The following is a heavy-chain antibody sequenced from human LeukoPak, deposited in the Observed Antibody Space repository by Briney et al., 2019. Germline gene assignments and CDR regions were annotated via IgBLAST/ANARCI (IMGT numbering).Heavy chain of an antibody. J-gene: IGHJ4*02. Sequence: GESLKISCKASGYSFTSYWIGWVRQMPGKGLEWMGIIYPGGSDTRYSPSFQGQVTISADKSISTAYLRWSSLKASDIAMYYCARVSDHYFDYWGQGTLATVSS. V-gene: IGHV5-51*01. D-gene: IGHD1-14*01. CDR1: GYSFTSYW. CDR3: ARVSDHYFDY. CDR2: IYPGGSDT.